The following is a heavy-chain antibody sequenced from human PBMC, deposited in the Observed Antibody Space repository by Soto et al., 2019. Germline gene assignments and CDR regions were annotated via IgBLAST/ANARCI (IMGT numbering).Heavy chain of an antibody. V-gene: IGHV3-74*01. CDR1: GFTFRNQW. CDR2: INGDGTRA. Sequence: EVQLEESGGGSVQLGESLRVSCVASGFTFRNQWMPWVRQVPGKGLVWVCRINGDGTRASYADFVKGRFTISRDNAQNLLFVQMNSQRGDDTGVCHCARGGAAGRGDAIDIWGPGTTVAVSS. D-gene: IGHD3-10*01. CDR3: ARGGAAGRGDAIDI. J-gene: IGHJ3*02.